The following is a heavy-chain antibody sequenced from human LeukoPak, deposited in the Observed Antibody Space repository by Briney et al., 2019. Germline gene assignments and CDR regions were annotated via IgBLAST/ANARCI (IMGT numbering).Heavy chain of an antibody. Sequence: VKVSCKASGGTFSSYAISWVRQAPGRGLEWMGRIIPILGIANYAQKFQGRVTITADKSTSTAYMELSSLRSEDTAVYYCARAVQLERRYFDYWGQGTLVTVSS. CDR1: GGTFSSYA. CDR3: ARAVQLERRYFDY. J-gene: IGHJ4*02. V-gene: IGHV1-69*04. CDR2: IIPILGIA. D-gene: IGHD1-1*01.